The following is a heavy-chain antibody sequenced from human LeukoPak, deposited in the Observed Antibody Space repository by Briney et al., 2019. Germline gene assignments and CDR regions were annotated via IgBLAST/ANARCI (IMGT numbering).Heavy chain of an antibody. D-gene: IGHD3-9*01. V-gene: IGHV3-64*01. CDR1: GFTFSSYA. CDR2: ISSNGGST. CDR3: ARENYDIIGAFDI. Sequence: GGSLRLSCAASGFTFSSYAMHWVRQAPGKGLEYVSAISSNGGSTYYANSVKGRFTISRDNSKNTLYLQMGSLRAEHMAVYYCARENYDIIGAFDIWGQGTMVTVSS. J-gene: IGHJ3*02.